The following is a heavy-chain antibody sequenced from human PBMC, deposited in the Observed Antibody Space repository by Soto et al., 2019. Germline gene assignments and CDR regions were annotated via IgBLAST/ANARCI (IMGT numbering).Heavy chain of an antibody. Sequence: QITLKESGPTLVKPTQTLTLTCTFSGFSLSTTGMGVGWIRQPPGKALEWLALLYWDDDIHYSPSLKSRLTITKDTSKNQVVLTMTNMDPVDTATYYCGHRLSKGDFDLWGQGTLVTVSS. CDR3: GHRLSKGDFDL. CDR2: LYWDDDI. V-gene: IGHV2-5*02. CDR1: GFSLSTTGMG. J-gene: IGHJ5*02.